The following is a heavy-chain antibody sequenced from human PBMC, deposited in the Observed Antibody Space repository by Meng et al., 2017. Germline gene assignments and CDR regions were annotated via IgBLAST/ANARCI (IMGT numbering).Heavy chain of an antibody. J-gene: IGHJ5*02. D-gene: IGHD2-15*01. CDR2: INTNTGNP. Sequence: QVARSGSGLKEAWASRKVSCKASGYSFTSYAMDWERHAPGQGIELMGGINTNTGNPTYAQGFTGRFVFSLDTSVSTAYLQISSLKAEDTAVYYCVRLVAGTFGQLFDPWGQGTLVTVSS. CDR1: GYSFTSYA. V-gene: IGHV7-4-1*02. CDR3: VRLVAGTFGQLFDP.